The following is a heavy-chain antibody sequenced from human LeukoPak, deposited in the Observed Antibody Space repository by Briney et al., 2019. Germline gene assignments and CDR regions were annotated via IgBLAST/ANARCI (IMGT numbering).Heavy chain of an antibody. D-gene: IGHD3-22*01. Sequence: GGSLRLSCAASGFIFNGYGMHWVRQAPGKGLEWGAIISYDGSKTYYVDSVKGRFTVSRDNSKSTLYLQMDSLRAEDTAVYYCAKERFIYYDSSPTDYWGQGTLVTVSS. J-gene: IGHJ4*02. CDR1: GFIFNGYG. CDR3: AKERFIYYDSSPTDY. V-gene: IGHV3-30*18. CDR2: ISYDGSKT.